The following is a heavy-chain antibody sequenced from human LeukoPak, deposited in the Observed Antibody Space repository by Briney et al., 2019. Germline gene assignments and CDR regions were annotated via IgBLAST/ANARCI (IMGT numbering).Heavy chain of an antibody. Sequence: GGSLRLSCAASGFTFSSYAMSWVRQAPGKGLEWVANINQDGGGRYYVDSVKGRFTISRDNAKNSVHLQMNSLRAEDTAVYYCAKDLGYSKDYWGQGTLVTVSS. CDR1: GFTFSSYA. J-gene: IGHJ4*02. CDR2: INQDGGGR. CDR3: AKDLGYSKDY. V-gene: IGHV3-7*01. D-gene: IGHD4-11*01.